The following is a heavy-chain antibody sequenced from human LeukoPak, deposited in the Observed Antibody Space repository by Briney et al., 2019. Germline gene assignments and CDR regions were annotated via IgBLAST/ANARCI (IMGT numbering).Heavy chain of an antibody. CDR3: ARLWYNWFDP. CDR2: IYTSGST. D-gene: IGHD2-21*01. J-gene: IGHJ5*02. CDR1: GGSISSYY. V-gene: IGHV4-4*09. Sequence: SETLSLTCAVYGGSISSYYWSWIRQPPGKGLEWIGYIYTSGSTNYNPSLKSRVTISVDTSKNQFSLKLSSVTAADTAVYYCARLWYNWFDPWGQGTLVTVSS.